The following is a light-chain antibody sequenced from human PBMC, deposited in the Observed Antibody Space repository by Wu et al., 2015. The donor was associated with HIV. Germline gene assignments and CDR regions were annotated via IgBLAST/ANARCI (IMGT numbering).Light chain of an antibody. CDR2: GAS. CDR3: QQYNNWPLT. V-gene: IGKV3-15*01. Sequence: EIVMTQSPATLSVSPGERATLSCRVSQSVSSNLAWYQQKPGQAPRLLIYGASTRATGIPARFSGSGSGTEFTLTISSMQSEDFAVYYCQQYNNWPLTSGPGTKVDIK. J-gene: IGKJ3*01. CDR1: QSVSSN.